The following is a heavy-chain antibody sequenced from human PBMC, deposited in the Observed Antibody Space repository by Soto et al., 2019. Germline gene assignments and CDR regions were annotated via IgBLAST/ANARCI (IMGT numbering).Heavy chain of an antibody. CDR1: GYTFTSYY. Sequence: GASVKVSCKASGYTFTSYYMHWVRQAPGQGLEWMGIINPSGGSTSYAQKFQGRVTMTRDTSTSTVYMELSSLRSEDTAVYYCARVGATKNYYYYGMDVWGQGTTVTVSS. J-gene: IGHJ6*02. V-gene: IGHV1-46*01. CDR3: ARVGATKNYYYYGMDV. D-gene: IGHD1-26*01. CDR2: INPSGGST.